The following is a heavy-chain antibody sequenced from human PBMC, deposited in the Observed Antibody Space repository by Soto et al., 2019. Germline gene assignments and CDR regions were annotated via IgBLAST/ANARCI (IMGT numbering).Heavy chain of an antibody. J-gene: IGHJ5*02. Sequence: QVQLVESGGGVVQPGRSLRLSCAASGFTFSSYGMHWVRQAPGKGLEWVAVISYDGSNKYYADSVKGRFTISRDNSKNTLYLQMNSLRAEDTAVYYCAKDEYYDFWSGDYSIWFDPWGQGTLVTVSS. CDR2: ISYDGSNK. V-gene: IGHV3-30*18. D-gene: IGHD3-3*01. CDR3: AKDEYYDFWSGDYSIWFDP. CDR1: GFTFSSYG.